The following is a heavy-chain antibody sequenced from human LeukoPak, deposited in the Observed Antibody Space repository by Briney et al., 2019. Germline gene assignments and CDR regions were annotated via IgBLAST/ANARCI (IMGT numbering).Heavy chain of an antibody. D-gene: IGHD3-9*01. CDR1: GVTFSTYE. CDR2: ISSGGSTI. V-gene: IGHV3-48*03. J-gene: IGHJ4*02. CDR3: TRAWFY. Sequence: GGSLRLSCAASGVTFSTYEMNWVRQAPGKGLEWVSYISSGGSTIYYADSVKGRFTVSRDNAKNSLYLQMNSLRAEDMAVYYCTRAWFYWGQGTLVTVSS.